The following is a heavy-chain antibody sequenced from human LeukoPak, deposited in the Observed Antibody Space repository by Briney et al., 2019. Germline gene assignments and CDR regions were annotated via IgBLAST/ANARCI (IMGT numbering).Heavy chain of an antibody. J-gene: IGHJ4*02. D-gene: IGHD5-24*01. CDR3: ARGGIEMAIIDYFDY. Sequence: ASVKVPCKASGYTFTSYYMHWVRQAPGQGLEWMGIINPSGGSTSYAQKFQGRVTMTRDTSTSTVYMELSSLRSEDTAVYYCARGGIEMAIIDYFDYWGQGTLVTVSS. CDR1: GYTFTSYY. V-gene: IGHV1-46*01. CDR2: INPSGGST.